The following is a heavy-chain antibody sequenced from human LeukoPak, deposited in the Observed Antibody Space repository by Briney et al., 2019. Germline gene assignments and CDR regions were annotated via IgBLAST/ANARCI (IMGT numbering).Heavy chain of an antibody. Sequence: AGGSLRLSCAASGFTFGNYNMNWVRQAPGKGLEWVSSVSGNGGSTYYADSVKGRFTISGDNSKKTLYLQMNNLRAEDTAVYYCARKKRVDTDSIMVYYYYAMDVWGQGTTVTVSS. CDR1: GFTFGNYN. CDR3: ARKKRVDTDSIMVYYYYAMDV. V-gene: IGHV3-23*01. CDR2: VSGNGGST. J-gene: IGHJ6*02. D-gene: IGHD5-18*01.